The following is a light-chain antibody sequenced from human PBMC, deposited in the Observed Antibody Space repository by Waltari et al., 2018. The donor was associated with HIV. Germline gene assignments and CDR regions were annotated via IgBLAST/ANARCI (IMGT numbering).Light chain of an antibody. Sequence: IVLTQSPGTLSLSPGERATLSCRASQSVSRNFLAWYHQKPGQAPRLLIYGASTRAPGIPDRFSGTGSGTDFTLTISRLEPEDFGVFYCQQYGSSREYTFGQGTKLEIK. CDR1: QSVSRNF. CDR2: GAS. CDR3: QQYGSSREYT. V-gene: IGKV3-20*01. J-gene: IGKJ2*01.